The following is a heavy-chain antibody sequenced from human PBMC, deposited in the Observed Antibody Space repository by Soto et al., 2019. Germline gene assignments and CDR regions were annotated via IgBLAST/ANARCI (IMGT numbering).Heavy chain of an antibody. J-gene: IGHJ5*02. V-gene: IGHV4-30-4*01. D-gene: IGHD2-15*01. Sequence: PSETLSLTCTVSGGSISSGDYYWSWIRQPPGKGLEWIGYIYYSGSTYYNPSLKSRVTISVDTSKNQFSLKLSSVTAADTVVYYCARGPNVVVVAADTNEPGDWFDPWGQGTLVTVSS. CDR1: GGSISSGDYY. CDR3: ARGPNVVVVAADTNEPGDWFDP. CDR2: IYYSGST.